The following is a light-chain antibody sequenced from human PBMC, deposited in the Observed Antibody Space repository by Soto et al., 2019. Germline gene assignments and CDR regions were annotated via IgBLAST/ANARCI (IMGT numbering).Light chain of an antibody. V-gene: IGKV3-11*01. CDR2: DSS. J-gene: IGKJ2*01. CDR1: QSVSSY. CDR3: QQGSHWPRT. Sequence: EIVLTQSPATLSLSPGERATLSCRASQSVSSYLAWYQQKPGQAPRLLIYDSSNRATGIPARFSGRGSGTDFTLTDSSLEPGDCAGYHCQQGSHWPRTFGQGTKLEIK.